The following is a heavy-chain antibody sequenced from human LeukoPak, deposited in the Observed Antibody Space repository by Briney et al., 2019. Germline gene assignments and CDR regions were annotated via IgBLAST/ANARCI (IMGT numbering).Heavy chain of an antibody. D-gene: IGHD1-20*01. CDR1: GFTFSNVW. CDR3: ARRRYNWNAIDY. J-gene: IGHJ4*02. CDR2: ISSSGSTL. V-gene: IGHV3-11*01. Sequence: GGSLRLSCAASGFTFSNVWMSWIRQAPGKGLEWVSYISSSGSTLYYADSVKGRITISRDNAKNSLYLQMNSLRAEDTAVYYCARRRYNWNAIDYWGQGTLVTVSS.